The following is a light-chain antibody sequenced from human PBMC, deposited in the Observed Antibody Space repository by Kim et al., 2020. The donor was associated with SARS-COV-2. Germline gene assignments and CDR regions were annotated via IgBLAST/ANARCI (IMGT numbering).Light chain of an antibody. J-gene: IGLJ3*02. CDR2: EDN. V-gene: IGLV6-57*02. CDR3: QSYDSSHWV. CDR1: GGSVASNY. Sequence: GKAGTISCTAIGGSVASNYLQWYQQGPGSATTTVIYEDNQIPSGVPDRFSGSIDMSSNSASLTISGLKTEDGAGYYCQSYDSSHWVFGGGTQLTV.